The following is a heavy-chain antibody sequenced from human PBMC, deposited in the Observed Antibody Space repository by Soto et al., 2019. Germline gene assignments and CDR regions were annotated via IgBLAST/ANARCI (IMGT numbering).Heavy chain of an antibody. CDR1: GFTFSSYG. D-gene: IGHD6-19*01. V-gene: IGHV3-33*01. CDR2: IWYDGSKK. Sequence: GGSLRLSCAASGFTFSSYGMHWVRQAPGKGLEWVAVIWYDGSKKYYADSVKGRFTSARDNSKNTLYLQMNSLRAEDTAVYYCATSGGPRGSGWYFDYWGQGTLVTVSS. J-gene: IGHJ4*02. CDR3: ATSGGPRGSGWYFDY.